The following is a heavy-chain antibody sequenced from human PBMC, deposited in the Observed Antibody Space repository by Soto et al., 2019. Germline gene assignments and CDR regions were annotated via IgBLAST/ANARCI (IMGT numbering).Heavy chain of an antibody. CDR2: ISYDGSNK. V-gene: IGHV3-30*18. CDR1: GFTFSSYG. J-gene: IGHJ6*03. D-gene: IGHD2-2*01. Sequence: GGSLRLSCAASGFTFSSYGMHWVRQAPGKGLEWVAVISYDGSNKYYADSVKGRFTISRDNSKNTLYLQMNSLRAEDTAVYYCAKGRSGDPFIVVVPAAIWTNYYYMDVWGKGTTVTVSS. CDR3: AKGRSGDPFIVVVPAAIWTNYYYMDV.